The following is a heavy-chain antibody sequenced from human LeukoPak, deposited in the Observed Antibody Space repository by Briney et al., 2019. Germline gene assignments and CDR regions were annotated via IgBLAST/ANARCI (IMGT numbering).Heavy chain of an antibody. V-gene: IGHV3-48*04. CDR2: ISSSSSTI. CDR3: ARDIYYDSSGYYGSIY. Sequence: PGRSLRLSCPASGFTFGDYAMSWVRQAPGKGLEWVSYISSSSSTIYYADSVKGRFTISRDNAKNSLYLQMNSLRAEDTAVYYCARDIYYDSSGYYGSIYWGQGTLVTV. D-gene: IGHD3-22*01. CDR1: GFTFGDYA. J-gene: IGHJ4*02.